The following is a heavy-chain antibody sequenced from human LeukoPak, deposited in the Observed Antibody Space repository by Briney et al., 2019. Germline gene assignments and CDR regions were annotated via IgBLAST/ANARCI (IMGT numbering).Heavy chain of an antibody. CDR3: VRDPVAADYYYYYYMDV. CDR2: INWNGGST. Sequence: GGSLRLSCAASGFTFDDYGMSWVRQAPGKGLEWVSGINWNGGSTGYADSVKGRFTISRDNAKNSLYLQMNSPRAEDMALYYCVRDPVAADYYYYYYMDVWGKGTTVTVSS. D-gene: IGHD6-13*01. J-gene: IGHJ6*03. V-gene: IGHV3-20*04. CDR1: GFTFDDYG.